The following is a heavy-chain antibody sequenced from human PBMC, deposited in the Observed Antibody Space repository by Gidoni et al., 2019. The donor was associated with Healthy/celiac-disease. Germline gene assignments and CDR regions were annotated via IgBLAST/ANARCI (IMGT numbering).Heavy chain of an antibody. D-gene: IGHD2-21*02. J-gene: IGHJ5*02. V-gene: IGHV1-18*04. CDR2: ISAYNGNT. Sequence: QLQLVQSGAEVTTPGASGKVSCTASCYTFTSNGISWVRQAPGQGLEWMGWISAYNGNTNYAQKLQGRVTMTTDTSTSTAYMELRSLRSDDTAVYYCAREGGYCGGDCLGWFDPWGQGTLVTVSS. CDR1: CYTFTSNG. CDR3: AREGGYCGGDCLGWFDP.